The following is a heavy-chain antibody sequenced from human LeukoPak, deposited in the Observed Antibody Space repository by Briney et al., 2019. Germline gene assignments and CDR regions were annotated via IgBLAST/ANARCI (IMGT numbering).Heavy chain of an antibody. CDR2: IYYSGRT. Sequence: PSETLSLTCTVSGGSISSSSYYWGWIRQAPGKGLEWIGSIYYSGRTYDNPSLKSRVTTSVDTSKNQFSLKLSSVTAADTAVYYCARRRGYSYGYIDYWGQGTLVTVSS. CDR1: GGSISSSSYY. CDR3: ARRRGYSYGYIDY. D-gene: IGHD5-18*01. J-gene: IGHJ4*02. V-gene: IGHV4-39*01.